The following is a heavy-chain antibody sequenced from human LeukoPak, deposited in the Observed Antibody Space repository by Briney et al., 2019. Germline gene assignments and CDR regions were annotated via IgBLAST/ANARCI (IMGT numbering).Heavy chain of an antibody. CDR1: GGSISSYY. Sequence: SETLSLTCTVSGGSISSYYWSWIRQPAGKGLEWIGRIYTSGSTNYNPSLKSRVTMSVDTSKNQFSLKLSSVTAADTAVYYCARIRQTSRKYYYYYMDVWGKGTTVTVSS. V-gene: IGHV4-4*07. D-gene: IGHD1-14*01. CDR2: IYTSGST. J-gene: IGHJ6*03. CDR3: ARIRQTSRKYYYYYMDV.